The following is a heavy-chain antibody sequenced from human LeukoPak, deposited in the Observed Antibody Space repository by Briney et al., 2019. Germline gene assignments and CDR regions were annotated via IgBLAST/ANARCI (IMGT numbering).Heavy chain of an antibody. Sequence: GGSLRLSCAASGFTFSSYGMHWVRQAPGKGLEWVAVISYDGSNKYYVDSVKGRFTISRDNSKNTLNLQMDSLRAEDTAVYFCAKPYNYGVRDVHFDYWGQGTLVAVSS. CDR3: AKPYNYGVRDVHFDY. D-gene: IGHD4-17*01. J-gene: IGHJ4*02. CDR1: GFTFSSYG. CDR2: ISYDGSNK. V-gene: IGHV3-30*18.